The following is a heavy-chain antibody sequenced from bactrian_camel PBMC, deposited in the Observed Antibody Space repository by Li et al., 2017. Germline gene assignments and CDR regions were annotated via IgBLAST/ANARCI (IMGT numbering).Heavy chain of an antibody. V-gene: IGHV3S2*01. J-gene: IGHJ4*01. CDR1: GFTFSTYA. Sequence: VQLVESGGGLVQPGGSLRLACAVSGFTFSTYAMSWIRQAPGKGLEWVSNTDRDGSNIYYADSVKGRFTISTDDAKNTVDLHMVSLKPEDTAMYYCAADFRRRRAPRLTDVLDLAYKGRGTQVTVS. CDR2: TDRDGSNI. D-gene: IGHD1*01.